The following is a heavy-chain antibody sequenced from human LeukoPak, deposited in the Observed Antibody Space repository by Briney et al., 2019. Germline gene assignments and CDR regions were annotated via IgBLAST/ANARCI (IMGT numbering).Heavy chain of an antibody. CDR3: ARDFYIMITFGGVMGY. D-gene: IGHD3-16*01. CDR1: GFTFSSYS. J-gene: IGHJ4*02. V-gene: IGHV3-48*01. Sequence: GGSLRLSCAASGFTFSSYSMNWVRQAPGKGLEWVSYISSSSSTIYYADSVKGRFTISRDNAKSSLYLQMNSLRAEDTAVYYCARDFYIMITFGGVMGYWGQGTLVTVSS. CDR2: ISSSSSTI.